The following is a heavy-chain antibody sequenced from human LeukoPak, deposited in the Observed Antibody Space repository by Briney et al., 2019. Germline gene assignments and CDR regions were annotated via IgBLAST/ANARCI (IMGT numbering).Heavy chain of an antibody. J-gene: IGHJ4*02. Sequence: GGSLRLSCAASGFTFDIYAMHWVRPAPGKGLEWVSGISWNRGIIDYADSVKGRFTISRDNAKNSLSLQMNSLRAEDTALYYCAKALPMAPFDYWGQGTLVTVSS. V-gene: IGHV3-9*01. CDR2: ISWNRGII. D-gene: IGHD3-10*01. CDR1: GFTFDIYA. CDR3: AKALPMAPFDY.